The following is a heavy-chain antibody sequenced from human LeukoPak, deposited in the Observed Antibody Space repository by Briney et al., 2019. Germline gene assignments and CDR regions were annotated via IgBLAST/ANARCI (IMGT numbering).Heavy chain of an antibody. CDR2: IYHSGST. CDR1: GGSISSSNW. D-gene: IGHD3-22*01. Sequence: PSETLSLTCTVSGGSISSSNWWSWVRQPPGKGLEWIGEIYHSGSTNYNPSLKSRVTISVDKSKNQFSLKLSSVTAADTAVYYCARDLFRRHQETYYYDSSGYYYNWFDPWGQGTLVTVSS. V-gene: IGHV4-4*02. CDR3: ARDLFRRHQETYYYDSSGYYYNWFDP. J-gene: IGHJ5*02.